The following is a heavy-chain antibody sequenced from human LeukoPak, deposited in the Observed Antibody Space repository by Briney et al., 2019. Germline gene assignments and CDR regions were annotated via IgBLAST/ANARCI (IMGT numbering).Heavy chain of an antibody. Sequence: GESLKISCKGSGYSFTSHWIGWVRQMPGKGLEWMGIIYPGDSDTRYSPSFQGQVTISADKSISTAYLQWSSLKASDTAMYYRAXXLQXXXYXXXXXDVXGXXTTV. CDR2: IYPGDSDT. D-gene: IGHD4-11*01. V-gene: IGHV5-51*01. CDR3: AXXLQXXXYXXXXXDV. J-gene: IGHJ6*03. CDR1: GYSFTSHW.